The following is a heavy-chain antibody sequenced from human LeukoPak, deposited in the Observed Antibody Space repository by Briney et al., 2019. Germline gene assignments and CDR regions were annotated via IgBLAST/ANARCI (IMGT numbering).Heavy chain of an antibody. CDR1: AFTFSSYS. CDR2: ISSSSSTI. V-gene: IGHV3-48*02. CDR3: ARVRWNSHYFDF. D-gene: IGHD1-7*01. Sequence: GGSLRLSCAASAFTFSSYSMNWVRQAPGKGLEWVSYISSSSSTINYADSVKGRFTISRDNAENSLFLQMNSLRDEDTAVYYCARVRWNSHYFDFWGQGALVTVSS. J-gene: IGHJ4*02.